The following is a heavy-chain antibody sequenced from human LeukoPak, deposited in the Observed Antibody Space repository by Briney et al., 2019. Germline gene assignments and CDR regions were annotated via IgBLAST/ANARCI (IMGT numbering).Heavy chain of an antibody. J-gene: IGHJ6*02. D-gene: IGHD6-13*01. V-gene: IGHV3-23*01. Sequence: GGSLRLSCAASAFTFSNYAMSWVRQAPGKGLEWVSLISGGGDYTYYADSVKGRFTISRDNSKKTLYLQLNSLRAEDTALYYCTRVQAGRAGLMDVWGRGTTVTVSS. CDR3: TRVQAGRAGLMDV. CDR1: AFTFSNYA. CDR2: ISGGGDYT.